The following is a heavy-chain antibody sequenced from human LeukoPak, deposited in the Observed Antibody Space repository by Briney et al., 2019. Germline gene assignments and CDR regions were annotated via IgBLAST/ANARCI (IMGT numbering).Heavy chain of an antibody. CDR3: ARPRRGSIAARGTFDY. CDR1: GYTFTSYD. V-gene: IGHV1-8*01. J-gene: IGHJ4*02. Sequence: GASVKVSCKASGYTFTSYDINWVRQATGQGLEWMGWMNPNSGNTGYAQKFQGRVIMTRNTSISTANMELSSLRSEDTAVYYCARPRRGSIAARGTFDYWGQGTLVTVSS. D-gene: IGHD6-6*01. CDR2: MNPNSGNT.